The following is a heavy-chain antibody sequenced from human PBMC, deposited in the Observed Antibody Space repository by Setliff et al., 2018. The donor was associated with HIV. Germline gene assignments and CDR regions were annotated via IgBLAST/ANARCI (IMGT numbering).Heavy chain of an antibody. D-gene: IGHD2-21*02. CDR3: GRLSETAMASFDS. J-gene: IGHJ4*02. CDR1: GGSISTSNW. V-gene: IGHV4-4*01. CDR2: IYKSGST. Sequence: LSLTCTVSGGSISTSNWWHWVRQPPGKGLQWIGYIYKSGSTNYSPSLQSRVTISADTSKNQFSLKLTSVTAADTAVYFCGRLSETAMASFDSWGQGTLVTVSS.